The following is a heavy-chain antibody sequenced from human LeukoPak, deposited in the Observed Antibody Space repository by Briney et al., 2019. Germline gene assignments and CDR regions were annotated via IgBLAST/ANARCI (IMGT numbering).Heavy chain of an antibody. Sequence: ASVKVSCKVSGYTFTDYYMHWVQQAPGKGLEWMGLVDPEDGETIYAEKFQGRVTITADTSTDTAYMELSSLRSEDTAVYYCATSEYSSGWYATHYWGQGTLVTVSS. CDR2: VDPEDGET. V-gene: IGHV1-69-2*01. J-gene: IGHJ4*02. CDR3: ATSEYSSGWYATHY. CDR1: GYTFTDYY. D-gene: IGHD6-19*01.